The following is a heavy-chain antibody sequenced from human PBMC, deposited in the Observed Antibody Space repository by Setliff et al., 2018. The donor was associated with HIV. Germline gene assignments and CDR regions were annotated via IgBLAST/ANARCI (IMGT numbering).Heavy chain of an antibody. CDR1: GGSINSRSYS. J-gene: IGHJ4*02. Sequence: PSETLSLTCTVSGGSINSRSYSWGWIRQPPGKGLEWIGHVHTSGTTNYNPSLRGRVTISLDRSKNQFSLKVDSATATDTAVYFCARVSSSYYFLGAFDSWGQGTLVTVSS. V-gene: IGHV4-61*05. D-gene: IGHD2-15*01. CDR3: ARVSSSYYFLGAFDS. CDR2: VHTSGTT.